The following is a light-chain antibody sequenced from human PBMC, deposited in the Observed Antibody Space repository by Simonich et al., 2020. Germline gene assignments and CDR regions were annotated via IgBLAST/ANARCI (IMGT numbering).Light chain of an antibody. CDR3: CSYVGSSTLV. J-gene: IGLJ2*01. CDR2: EGS. V-gene: IGLV2-23*01. CDR1: SSDVGSYNL. Sequence: QSALTQPASVSGSPGQSITISCTGTSSDVGSYNLVSWYQQHPGKAPKLMIYEGSKRPSGFSNRFSGSKSGNTASLTISGLQAEDEADYYCCSYVGSSTLVFGGGTKLTVL.